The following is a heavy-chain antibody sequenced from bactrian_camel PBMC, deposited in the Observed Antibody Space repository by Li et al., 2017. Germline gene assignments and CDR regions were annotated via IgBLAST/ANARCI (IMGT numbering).Heavy chain of an antibody. CDR2: ISTVGGAA. Sequence: VQLVESGGGAAQPGGYLRLSCVASEDIFRDACMGWFRQAVGKEREEVARISTVGGAAHYADFVKGRFTISRDDAEHTLSLQMNSLKSEDTALYYCAATSDGWFGFWEHWGKGTQVTVS. J-gene: IGHJ4*01. V-gene: IGHV3S54*01. CDR1: EDIFRDAC. D-gene: IGHD5*01. CDR3: AATSDGWFGFWEH.